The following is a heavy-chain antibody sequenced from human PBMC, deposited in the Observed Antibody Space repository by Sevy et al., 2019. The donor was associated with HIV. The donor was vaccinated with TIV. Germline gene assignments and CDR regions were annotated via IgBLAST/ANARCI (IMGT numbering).Heavy chain of an antibody. V-gene: IGHV4-34*01. Sequence: SETLSLTCALYGGSFSGYYWSWIRQPPGKGLEWIGEINHSGSTNYNPSLKSRVTISVDTSKNQFSLKLSSVTAADTAVYYCARALGDDYYDSSGTVDYWGQGTLVTVSS. CDR2: INHSGST. CDR3: ARALGDDYYDSSGTVDY. J-gene: IGHJ4*02. D-gene: IGHD3-22*01. CDR1: GGSFSGYY.